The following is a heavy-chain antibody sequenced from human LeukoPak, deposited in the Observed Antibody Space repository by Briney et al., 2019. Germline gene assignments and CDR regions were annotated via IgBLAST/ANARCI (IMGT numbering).Heavy chain of an antibody. CDR2: IIPVFDTA. V-gene: IGHV1-69*13. CDR3: ARDFETDYGDYYYYYMDV. Sequence: SVKVSCKASGGTFSSYDIRWVRQAPGQGLEWMGGIIPVFDTANYAQKFQGRVTITADESTNTAYMELSSLRFEDTAVYYCARDFETDYGDYYYYYMDVWGKGTTVTVSS. D-gene: IGHD4-17*01. CDR1: GGTFSSYD. J-gene: IGHJ6*03.